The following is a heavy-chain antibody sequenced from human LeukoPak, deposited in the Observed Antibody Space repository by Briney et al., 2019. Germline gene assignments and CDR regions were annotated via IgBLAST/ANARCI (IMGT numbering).Heavy chain of an antibody. V-gene: IGHV4-59*08. CDR2: IYYSGST. CDR3: ARLEYCSGGRCFSYYYGMDV. D-gene: IGHD2-15*01. CDR1: GGSISSYY. Sequence: PSETLSLTCTVSGGSISSYYWSWIRQPPGKGLEWIGNIYYSGSTNYNPSLKSRVTISVDTSKNQFSLKLSSVTAADTAVYYCARLEYCSGGRCFSYYYGMDVWGQGTTVTVSS. J-gene: IGHJ6*02.